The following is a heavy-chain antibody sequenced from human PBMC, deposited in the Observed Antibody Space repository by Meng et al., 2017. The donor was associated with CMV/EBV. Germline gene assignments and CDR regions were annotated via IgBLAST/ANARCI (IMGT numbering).Heavy chain of an antibody. Sequence: ASVKVSCKASGYTFTTYDINWVRQATGQGLEWMGWMNPNSGNTGYAQKFQGRVTLTRVTSISTAYMELSSLTSDDMAVYYCARTRIEVEPDGRKIKYYNYGMDVWGQGTTVTVSS. D-gene: IGHD2-2*01. CDR1: GYTFTTYD. CDR2: MNPNSGNT. CDR3: ARTRIEVEPDGRKIKYYNYGMDV. J-gene: IGHJ6*02. V-gene: IGHV1-8*01.